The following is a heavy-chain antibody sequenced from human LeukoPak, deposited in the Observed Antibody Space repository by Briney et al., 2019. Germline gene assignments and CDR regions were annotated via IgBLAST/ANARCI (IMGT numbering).Heavy chain of an antibody. Sequence: SETLSLTCTVSGGSISSSSYYWGWLRQPPGKGLEWYGSIYYSGSTYYNPSLKSRVTISVDTSKNQFSLKLSSVTAADTAVYYCARDPRKAGIVGANGFDYWGQGTLVTVSS. CDR3: ARDPRKAGIVGANGFDY. D-gene: IGHD1-26*01. CDR1: GGSISSSSYY. V-gene: IGHV4-39*07. J-gene: IGHJ4*02. CDR2: IYYSGST.